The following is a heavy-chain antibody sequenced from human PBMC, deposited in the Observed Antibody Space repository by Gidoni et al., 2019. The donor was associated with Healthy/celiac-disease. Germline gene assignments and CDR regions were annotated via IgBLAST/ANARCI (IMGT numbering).Heavy chain of an antibody. CDR2: ISGSGGST. J-gene: IGHJ3*02. CDR1: GFTFSSYA. Sequence: EVQLLESGGGLVQPGGSLRLSCAASGFTFSSYAMSWVRQAPGKGLGWVSAISGSGGSTYYADSVKGRFTISRDNSKNTLYLQMNSLRAEDTAVYYCAKDGGLRFLEPRAFDIWGQGTMVTVSS. V-gene: IGHV3-23*01. D-gene: IGHD3-3*01. CDR3: AKDGGLRFLEPRAFDI.